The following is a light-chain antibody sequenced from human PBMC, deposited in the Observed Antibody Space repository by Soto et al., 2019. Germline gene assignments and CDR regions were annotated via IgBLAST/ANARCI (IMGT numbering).Light chain of an antibody. CDR3: QQYNNWWT. Sequence: EIVMTQSPATLSVSPGERATLSCRASQSVSNNLAWYQKKPGQAPRLLIYGASTRATGIPARFSGSASGTEFTLTISSLQSEDFACYYCQQYNNWWTFGQGTRVDIK. J-gene: IGKJ1*01. CDR1: QSVSNN. V-gene: IGKV3-15*01. CDR2: GAS.